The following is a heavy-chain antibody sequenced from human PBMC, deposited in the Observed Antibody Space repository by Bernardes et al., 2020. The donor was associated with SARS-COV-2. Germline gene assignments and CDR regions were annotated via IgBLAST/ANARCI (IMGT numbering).Heavy chain of an antibody. Sequence: GGSLRLSCAASGFTFRNYAMSWVRQAPGKGLEWVSSISGSATRTYYADSVKGRFTISRDSSKNTLYLQMNSLRADDTAVYYCAKAEVPALHLRTFDYWGQGTLVTVSS. J-gene: IGHJ4*02. CDR1: GFTFRNYA. V-gene: IGHV3-23*01. CDR2: ISGSATRT. CDR3: AKAEVPALHLRTFDY. D-gene: IGHD2-2*01.